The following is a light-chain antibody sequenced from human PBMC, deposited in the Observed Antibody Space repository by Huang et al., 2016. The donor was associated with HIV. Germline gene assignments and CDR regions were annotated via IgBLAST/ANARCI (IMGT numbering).Light chain of an antibody. CDR2: DAS. J-gene: IGKJ2*01. CDR3: QQRKDWYT. CDR1: QSVSSY. V-gene: IGKV3-11*01. Sequence: EIVLTQSPATLSLSPGERATLSCRASQSVSSYLAWYQQKSGQAPRLLIYDASNRANGIPARFSGSGSGTDFTLTISSLQLGDFAVYFCQQRKDWYTFGQGTKLEIK.